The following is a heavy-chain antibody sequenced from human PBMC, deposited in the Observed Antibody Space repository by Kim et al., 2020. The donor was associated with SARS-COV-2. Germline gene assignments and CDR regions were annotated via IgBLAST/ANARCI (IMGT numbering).Heavy chain of an antibody. Sequence: GGSLRLSCAASGPTVSDHYMDWVRQAPGKGLEWVGRSRDKVNSYTTEYAASVKGRFTISRDESKNSLYLQMNSLETEDTAVYYCTRASGRKSGMDVWAEG. V-gene: IGHV3-72*01. CDR2: SRDKVNSYTT. D-gene: IGHD2-15*01. CDR3: TRASGRKSGMDV. CDR1: GPTVSDHY. J-gene: IGHJ6*02.